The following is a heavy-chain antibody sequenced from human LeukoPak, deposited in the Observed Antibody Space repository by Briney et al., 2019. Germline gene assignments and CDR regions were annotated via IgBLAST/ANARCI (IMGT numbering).Heavy chain of an antibody. J-gene: IGHJ4*02. CDR1: GGYISSYY. CDR3: ARPVDTAMGQIDY. Sequence: SETLSLTCTVSGGYISSYYWSWIRQPPGKGLEWIGYIYYSGSSNYNPSLKSRVTISVDTSKNQFSLKLSSVTAADTAVYYCARPVDTAMGQIDYWGQGTLVTVSS. CDR2: IYYSGSS. D-gene: IGHD5-18*01. V-gene: IGHV4-59*08.